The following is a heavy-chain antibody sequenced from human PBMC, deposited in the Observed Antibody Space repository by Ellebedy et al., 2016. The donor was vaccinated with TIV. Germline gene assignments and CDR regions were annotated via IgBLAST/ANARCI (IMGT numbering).Heavy chain of an antibody. CDR2: ISSTSSYT. CDR3: ARNGYEYVWGSYHHDY. Sequence: GESLKISCAASVFTFSDYYMSRIRQAPGKGLEWVSYISSTSSYTNYTDSVKGRFTISRDNAKNSLYLQMNSLRDEDTAVYYCARNGYEYVWGSYHHDYWGQGTLVTVSS. J-gene: IGHJ4*02. D-gene: IGHD3-16*02. CDR1: VFTFSDYY. V-gene: IGHV3-11*06.